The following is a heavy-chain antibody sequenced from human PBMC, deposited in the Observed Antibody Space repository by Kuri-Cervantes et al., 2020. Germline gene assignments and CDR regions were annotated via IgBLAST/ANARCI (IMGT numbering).Heavy chain of an antibody. V-gene: IGHV3-11*04. D-gene: IGHD4-17*01. CDR2: ISLTGVTI. CDR3: ASRLRDAFDI. Sequence: GESLKISCAASGFTFSDYYMSWIRQAPGKGLEWLSYISLTGVTIYYADSVKGRFTISRDNAKNSLYLQMNSLRAEDTAVYYCASRLRDAFDIWGQGTMVTVSS. CDR1: GFTFSDYY. J-gene: IGHJ3*02.